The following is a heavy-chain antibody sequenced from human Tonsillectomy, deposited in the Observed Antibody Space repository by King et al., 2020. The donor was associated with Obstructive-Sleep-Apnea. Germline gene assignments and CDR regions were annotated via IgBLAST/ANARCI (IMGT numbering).Heavy chain of an antibody. V-gene: IGHV4-38-2*02. CDR1: GYPISSGYY. J-gene: IGHJ4*02. D-gene: IGHD1-26*01. CDR2: INHSGST. CDR3: ARRGSYSAFDY. Sequence: VQLQESGPGVVKPSETLSLTCTVSGYPISSGYYWGWIRQPPGKGLEWIGSINHSGSTNSNPSLKSRVIISVDTSKNQFSLMLSSVTATDTAVYYCARRGSYSAFDYWGQVTLVTVSS.